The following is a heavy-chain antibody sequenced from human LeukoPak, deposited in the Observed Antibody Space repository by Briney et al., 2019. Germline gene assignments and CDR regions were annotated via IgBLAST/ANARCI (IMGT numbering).Heavy chain of an antibody. D-gene: IGHD1-26*01. CDR3: ATSIVGLTYDEHFQH. CDR1: GFPFSGYS. Sequence: GGSLRLSCAASGFPFSGYSMNWVRQAPGKGLEWVSYISGSSSIIYYADSVKGRFTISRDNSKDTLYLQMNSLRAEDTAVYYCATSIVGLTYDEHFQHWGQGTLVTVSS. CDR2: ISGSSSII. V-gene: IGHV3-48*01. J-gene: IGHJ1*01.